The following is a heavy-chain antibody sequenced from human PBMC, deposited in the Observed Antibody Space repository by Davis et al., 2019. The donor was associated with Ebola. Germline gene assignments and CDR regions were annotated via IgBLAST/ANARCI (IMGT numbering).Heavy chain of an antibody. CDR2: ISISSSTI. CDR1: GFTFSSNS. D-gene: IGHD3-16*02. Sequence: GESLKISCAASGFTFSSNSMNWVRQAPGKGLEWISYISISSSTIYYADSVKGRFTISRDNSKNTLYLQMNSLRDGDTALYYCAKDYHDSWGQGTLVTVSS. J-gene: IGHJ4*02. V-gene: IGHV3-48*02. CDR3: AKDYHDS.